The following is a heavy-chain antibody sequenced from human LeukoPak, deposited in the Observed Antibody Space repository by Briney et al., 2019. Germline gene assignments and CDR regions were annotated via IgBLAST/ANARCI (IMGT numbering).Heavy chain of an antibody. J-gene: IGHJ6*03. CDR2: IYTSDNT. CDR3: ARGFVPAGMARYHYMDV. V-gene: IGHV4-4*07. CDR1: DGSISGYY. D-gene: IGHD2-2*01. Sequence: SETLSLTCTVSDGSISGYYWTWIRQPAGKGLEWIGRIYTSDNTIYNPSLRSRVTMSVDTSKNQFSLKLSSVTAADTAVYYCARGFVPAGMARYHYMDVWGKETTVTVSS.